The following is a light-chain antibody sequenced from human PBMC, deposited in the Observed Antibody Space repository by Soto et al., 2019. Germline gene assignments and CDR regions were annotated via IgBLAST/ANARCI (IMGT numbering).Light chain of an antibody. J-gene: IGKJ5*01. CDR3: QQYGGSPPAT. V-gene: IGKV3-20*01. CDR1: QDITKTY. CDR2: GAS. Sequence: EIVLTQSPGTLSLSPGERASLSCRASQDITKTYLAWYQQKPGQAPRLLIYGASIRATGIPDRFSGSGSGTDFTLTISRVEPEDFAVYYCQQYGGSPPATVGQGTRLEIK.